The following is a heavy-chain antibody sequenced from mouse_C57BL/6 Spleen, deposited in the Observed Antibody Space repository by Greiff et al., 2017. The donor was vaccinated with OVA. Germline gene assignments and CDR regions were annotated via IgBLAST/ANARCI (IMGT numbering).Heavy chain of an antibody. D-gene: IGHD1-2*01. CDR1: GYTFTSYW. Sequence: QVQLQQPGTELVKPGASVKLSCKASGYTFTSYWMHWVKQRPGQGLEWIGNINPSNGGTNYNEKFKSKATLTVDKSSSTAYMQRSSLTSEDSAVYYCARGVLRPVVRSYFDYWGQGTTLTVSS. J-gene: IGHJ2*01. CDR2: INPSNGGT. V-gene: IGHV1-53*01. CDR3: ARGVLRPVVRSYFDY.